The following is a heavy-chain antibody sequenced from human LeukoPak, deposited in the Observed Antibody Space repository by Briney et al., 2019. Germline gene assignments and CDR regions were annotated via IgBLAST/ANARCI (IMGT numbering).Heavy chain of an antibody. J-gene: IGHJ4*02. CDR2: INHSGST. CDR1: GGAFSGYY. V-gene: IGHV4-34*01. D-gene: IGHD3-16*01. Sequence: KPSETLSLTCAVYGGAFSGYYWSWIPPPPGKGLEWIGEINHSGSTNYNPSLKSRVTISVDTSKNQFSLKLSSATAADTAVYYCARNTPLIYFDYWGQGTLVTVSS. CDR3: ARNTPLIYFDY.